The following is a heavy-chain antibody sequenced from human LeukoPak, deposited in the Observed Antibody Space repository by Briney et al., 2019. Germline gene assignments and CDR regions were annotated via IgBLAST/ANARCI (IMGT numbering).Heavy chain of an antibody. V-gene: IGHV3-11*03. D-gene: IGHD3-16*01. CDR3: ASWATGIDY. J-gene: IGHJ4*02. Sequence: GGSLRLSCAASGFTFSNAWMSWIRQAPGKGLEWVSYISSSSSYTNYADSVKGRFTISRDNAKNSVYLQMNSLRAEDTAVYYCASWATGIDYWGQGTLVTVSS. CDR2: ISSSSSYT. CDR1: GFTFSNAW.